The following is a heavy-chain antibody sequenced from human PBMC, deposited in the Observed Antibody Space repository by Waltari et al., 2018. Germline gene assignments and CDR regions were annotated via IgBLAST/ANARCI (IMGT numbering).Heavy chain of an antibody. CDR1: GGSFSGYY. Sequence: QVQLQQWGAGLLKPSETLSLTCAVYGGSFSGYYWSWIRQPPGKGLEWIGEINHMVNTTDSPPLNSIAPISVATAKSHFCLRLISVTAAYTAVYYCARVLLYSSSCDETVRAFDIWGLVPMVIVSS. J-gene: IGHJ3*02. V-gene: IGHV4-34*04. CDR2: INHMVNT. D-gene: IGHD6-13*01. CDR3: ARVLLYSSSCDETVRAFDI.